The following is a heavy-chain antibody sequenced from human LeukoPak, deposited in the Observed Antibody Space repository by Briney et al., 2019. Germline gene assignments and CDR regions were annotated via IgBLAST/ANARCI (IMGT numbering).Heavy chain of an antibody. D-gene: IGHD4-23*01. CDR3: ARYGGATRPLDV. Sequence: PSETLSLTCAVYGGSFSGYYWSWLRQPPGKGLEWIGEIKHSGSNNYNPSLKTRVTISGDTSKNQFSLKLSAVTAADTAVYYCARYGGATRPLDVWGKGTTVTVSS. V-gene: IGHV4-34*01. CDR2: IKHSGSN. J-gene: IGHJ6*04. CDR1: GGSFSGYY.